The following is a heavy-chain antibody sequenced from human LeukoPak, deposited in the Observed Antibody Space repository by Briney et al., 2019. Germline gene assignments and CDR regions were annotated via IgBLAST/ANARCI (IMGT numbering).Heavy chain of an antibody. V-gene: IGHV1-18*01. CDR2: ISAYNGNT. J-gene: IGHJ4*02. CDR1: GYTFTSYG. Sequence: ASVKVSCKASGYTFTSYGISWVRQAPGQGLEWMGWISAYNGNTNYAQKFQGRVTMTTDTSTSTAYMELRSLRSADTAVYYCTRDLGQWLLQGIFFDYWGQGTLVTVSS. CDR3: TRDLGQWLLQGIFFDY. D-gene: IGHD5-12*01.